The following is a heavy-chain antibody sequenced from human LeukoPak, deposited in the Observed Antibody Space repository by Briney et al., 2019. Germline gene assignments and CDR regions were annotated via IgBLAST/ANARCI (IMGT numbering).Heavy chain of an antibody. V-gene: IGHV4-39*07. D-gene: IGHD3-10*01. CDR2: IYSSGRT. J-gene: IGHJ4*02. CDR3: ASRLLWFGESHRLDY. CDR1: DDSTRSYY. Sequence: SETLSLTCTVSDDSTRSYYWGWIRQPPGKGLEWIGSIYSSGRTYHSPSLKSRVTISLDTSKNQFSLKLSSVTAADTAVYYCASRLLWFGESHRLDYWGQGTLVTVSS.